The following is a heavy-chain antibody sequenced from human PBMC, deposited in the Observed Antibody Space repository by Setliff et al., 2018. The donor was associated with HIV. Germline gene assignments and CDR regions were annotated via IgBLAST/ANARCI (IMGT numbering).Heavy chain of an antibody. CDR1: SFSISSRYY. CDR2: IYHTGSS. V-gene: IGHV4-38-2*02. Sequence: SETLSLTCDVSSFSISSRYYWGWIRQSPGKGLEWIGNIYHTGSSYYNPSLNDRATISLDTSKNQFSLKLTSVTAADTAVYYCAREVRWELPQGFDHWGQGSQVTVSS. J-gene: IGHJ4*02. CDR3: AREVRWELPQGFDH. D-gene: IGHD1-26*01.